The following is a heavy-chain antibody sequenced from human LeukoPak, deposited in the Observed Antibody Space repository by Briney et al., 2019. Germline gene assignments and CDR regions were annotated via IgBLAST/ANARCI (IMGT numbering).Heavy chain of an antibody. CDR2: IYPGNSDT. D-gene: IGHD2-8*01. V-gene: IGHV5-51*01. CDR3: ARLPGGTNYYYGMDV. CDR1: GYSFTNYW. J-gene: IGHJ6*02. Sequence: GESLKISCKASGYSFTNYWIAWVRQMSGKGLEWMGIIYPGNSDTRYSPSFQGQVTISADRSISTAYLQWSSLKASDTAMYYCARLPGGTNYYYGMDVWGQGTTVTVSS.